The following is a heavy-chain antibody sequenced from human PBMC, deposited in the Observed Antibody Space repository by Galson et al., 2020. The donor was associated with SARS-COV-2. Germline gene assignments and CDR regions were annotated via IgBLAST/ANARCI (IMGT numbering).Heavy chain of an antibody. CDR1: GGTISGYY. J-gene: IGHJ3*02. V-gene: IGHV4-59*08. CDR2: IYYAVST. Sequence: KTSETLSLTCTASGGTISGYYWSWIRQRPGKGLEWIGYIYYAVSTNYNPSPKSRGTIPVDTSKNHFPLKLSYGTAADTAVDFCARVSVRGSGLSDAFDTWGQGTMVTVSS. D-gene: IGHD3-10*01. CDR3: ARVSVRGSGLSDAFDT.